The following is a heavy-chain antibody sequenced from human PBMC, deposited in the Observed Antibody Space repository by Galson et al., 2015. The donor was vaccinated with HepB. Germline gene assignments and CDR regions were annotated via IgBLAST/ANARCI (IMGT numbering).Heavy chain of an antibody. D-gene: IGHD3-3*01. V-gene: IGHV3-11*01. CDR3: ARRARGKLRFLDYYYYMDV. CDR2: ISSSGSTI. CDR1: GFTFSDYY. J-gene: IGHJ6*03. Sequence: SLRLSCAASGFTFSDYYMSWIRQAPGKGLEWVSYISSSGSTIYYADSVKGRFTISRDNAKNSLYLQMNSLRAEDTAVYYCARRARGKLRFLDYYYYMDVWGKGTTVTVSS.